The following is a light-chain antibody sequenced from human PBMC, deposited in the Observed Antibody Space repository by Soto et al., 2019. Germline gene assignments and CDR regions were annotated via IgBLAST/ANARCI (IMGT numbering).Light chain of an antibody. Sequence: DIQMTQSPSSLSASVGDRVTITCRASQSISSYLNWYQQKPGEAPKLLIYAASSLQSGVPSRFSGSGSGTDFTLTISSLQPEDFATYYCQQSYSTLLWTFGQGTKVDIK. CDR2: AAS. V-gene: IGKV1-39*01. CDR3: QQSYSTLLWT. CDR1: QSISSY. J-gene: IGKJ1*01.